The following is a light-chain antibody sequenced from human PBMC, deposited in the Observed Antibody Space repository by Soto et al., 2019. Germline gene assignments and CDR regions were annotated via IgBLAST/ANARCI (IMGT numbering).Light chain of an antibody. V-gene: IGKV3-11*01. CDR2: DAS. CDR1: QSVSSY. J-gene: IGKJ4*01. Sequence: EIVLTQSPATLSLSPGERATLSCRASQSVSSYLAWYQQKPGQAPRLLIYDASNRATGIPARFSGSGSGTDFTLTISRLEPEDFGIDYCQQRRNWPLTFGGGTKVEIK. CDR3: QQRRNWPLT.